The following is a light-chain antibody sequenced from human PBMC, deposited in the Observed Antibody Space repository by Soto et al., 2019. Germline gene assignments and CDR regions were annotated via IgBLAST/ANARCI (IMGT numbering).Light chain of an antibody. CDR2: GAS. Sequence: EFVLTQSPATLSLSPGERATLSCRASQNVGSNYLAWYQQKPGQTPRLLIYGASSRATGIPDRFSGSGSGTDFTLTISGLEPDDFAVYYCQQYASLPITFGQGTRLEI. CDR1: QNVGSNY. CDR3: QQYASLPIT. V-gene: IGKV3-20*01. J-gene: IGKJ5*01.